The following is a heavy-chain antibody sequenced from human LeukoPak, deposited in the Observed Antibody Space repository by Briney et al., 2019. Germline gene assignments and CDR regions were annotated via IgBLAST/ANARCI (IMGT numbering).Heavy chain of an antibody. CDR2: ISAYNGNT. V-gene: IGHV1-18*01. Sequence: ASVKVSCKASGYSFTSHGISWVRQAPGQGLEWMGWISAYNGNTNYAQKLQDRVTMTTDTSTSTAYMELRSLRSDDTAVYYCARDRWDYGEDFDYWGQGTLVTVSS. CDR1: GYSFTSHG. D-gene: IGHD4-17*01. CDR3: ARDRWDYGEDFDY. J-gene: IGHJ4*02.